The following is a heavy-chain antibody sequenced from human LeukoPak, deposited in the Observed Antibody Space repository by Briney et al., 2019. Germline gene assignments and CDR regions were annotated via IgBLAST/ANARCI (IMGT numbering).Heavy chain of an antibody. CDR1: GGTFSSYA. CDR3: ARVGGYYYGSGVFDY. Sequence: SVKVSCKASGGTFSSYAISWVRQAPGQGLEWMGGIIPIFGTANYAQKFQGRVTITADKSTSTAYMELSSLRSEDTAVYYCARVGGYYYGSGVFDYWGQGTLVTVSS. J-gene: IGHJ4*02. CDR2: IIPIFGTA. V-gene: IGHV1-69*06. D-gene: IGHD3-10*01.